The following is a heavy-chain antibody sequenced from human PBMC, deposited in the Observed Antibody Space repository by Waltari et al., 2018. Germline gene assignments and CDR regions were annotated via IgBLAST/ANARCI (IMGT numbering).Heavy chain of an antibody. CDR2: VHHTGNT. CDR3: ARDTATVTTDLFDS. V-gene: IGHV4-4*02. Sequence: QVQLQESGPGLVKPSGTLSLTCAVSGASISNNNWWSWVRQSPGKGLEWIGEVHHTGNTNYNQSLKCRVTMSVDKSKNQCSLKQNSVTATDTAVYYCARDTATVTTDLFDSWGRGTLVSV. J-gene: IGHJ4*02. D-gene: IGHD4-17*01. CDR1: GASISNNNW.